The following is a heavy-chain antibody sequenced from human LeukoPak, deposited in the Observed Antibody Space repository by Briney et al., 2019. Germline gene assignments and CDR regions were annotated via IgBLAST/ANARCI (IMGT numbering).Heavy chain of an antibody. V-gene: IGHV3-15*01. D-gene: IGHD6-13*01. CDR1: GFTFSNAW. Sequence: GGSLRLSCAASGFTFSNAWMSWVRQAPGKGREWVGRIKSKTDGGTTDYAAPVKGRFTISRDDSKNTLYLQMNSLKTEDTAVYYCSTGRQQLVFDYWGQGTLVTVSS. CDR3: STGRQQLVFDY. J-gene: IGHJ4*02. CDR2: IKSKTDGGTT.